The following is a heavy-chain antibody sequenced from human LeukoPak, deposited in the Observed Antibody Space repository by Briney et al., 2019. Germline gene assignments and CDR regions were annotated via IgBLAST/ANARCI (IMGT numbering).Heavy chain of an antibody. D-gene: IGHD3/OR15-3a*01. Sequence: SDTLSLTCTVSGGAISGYYWSWIRHPAGKGLEWLGRVYSSGSTKYNPSLESRVTMSVDTSKNQFSLKLNFVTAADTAVYYCARVGSGYDFFDYWGQGTLVTVSS. J-gene: IGHJ4*02. CDR2: VYSSGST. CDR3: ARVGSGYDFFDY. V-gene: IGHV4-4*07. CDR1: GGAISGYY.